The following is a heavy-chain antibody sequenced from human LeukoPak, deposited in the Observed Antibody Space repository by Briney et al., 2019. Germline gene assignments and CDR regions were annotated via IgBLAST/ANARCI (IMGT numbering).Heavy chain of an antibody. CDR1: GGSISSGGYS. J-gene: IGHJ1*01. CDR2: IYHSGST. Sequence: SETLSLTCAVSGGSISSGGYSWSWIRQPPGKGLEWIGYIYHSGSTYYNPSLKSRVTISVDRSKNQFSLKLSSVTAADTAVYYCARVGGNSPGYFQHWGQGTLVTVSS. CDR3: ARVGGNSPGYFQH. D-gene: IGHD4-23*01. V-gene: IGHV4-30-2*01.